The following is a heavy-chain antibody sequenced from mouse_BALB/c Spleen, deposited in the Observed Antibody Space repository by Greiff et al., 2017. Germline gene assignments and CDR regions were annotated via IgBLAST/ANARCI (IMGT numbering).Heavy chain of an antibody. Sequence: DVKLVESGGGLVKPGGSLKLSCAASGFTFSDYYMYWVRQTPEKRLEWVATISDGGSYTYYPDSVKGRFTISRDNAKNNLYLQMSSLKSEDTAMYYCARDYYGAYWGQGTLVTVSA. CDR2: ISDGGSYT. CDR1: GFTFSDYY. CDR3: ARDYYGAY. V-gene: IGHV5-4*02. J-gene: IGHJ3*01. D-gene: IGHD1-1*01.